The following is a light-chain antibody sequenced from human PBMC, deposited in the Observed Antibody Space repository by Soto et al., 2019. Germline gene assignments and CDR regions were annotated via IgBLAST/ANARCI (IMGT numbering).Light chain of an antibody. CDR3: QLSQQRSSWPPIA. CDR1: QSVSSSY. J-gene: IGKJ5*01. V-gene: IGKV3D-20*02. CDR2: DAS. Sequence: EIVLSQSPGTLSLSPGERATLSCRASQSVSSSYLAWYQQKPGQAPRLLIYDASNRATGIPARFSGSGSGTDFTLSISSLEPEDFAVYYCQLSQQRSSWPPIAFGQGRRLE.